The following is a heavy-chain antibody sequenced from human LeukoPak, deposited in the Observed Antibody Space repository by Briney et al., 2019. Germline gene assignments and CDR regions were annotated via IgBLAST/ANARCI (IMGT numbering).Heavy chain of an antibody. CDR1: GFTFSSYS. CDR3: ARVKRQLGQVVDY. J-gene: IGHJ4*02. D-gene: IGHD6-6*01. CDR2: ISSSSSYI. Sequence: PGGSLRLSCAASGFTFSSYSMNWVRQAPGKGLEWVSSISSSSSYIYYADSVKGRFTISRDNAKNSLYLQMNSLRAEDTAVYYCARVKRQLGQVVDYWGQGTLVTVST. V-gene: IGHV3-21*01.